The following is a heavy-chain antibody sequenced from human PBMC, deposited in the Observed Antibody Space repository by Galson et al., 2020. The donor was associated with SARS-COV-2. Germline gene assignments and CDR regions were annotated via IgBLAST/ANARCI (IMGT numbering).Heavy chain of an antibody. J-gene: IGHJ4*02. Sequence: APETLSLTCTVSRGSISSSTYYWAWIRQPPGEGLEWIGSIYYSGNSYYKPSLRSRVTISVDTSKDQFSLRLTSVTAADTALYYCVREIGGAADFWGQGALVTVSS. CDR2: IYYSGNS. CDR3: VREIGGAADF. D-gene: IGHD2-15*01. V-gene: IGHV4-39*07. CDR1: RGSISSSTYY.